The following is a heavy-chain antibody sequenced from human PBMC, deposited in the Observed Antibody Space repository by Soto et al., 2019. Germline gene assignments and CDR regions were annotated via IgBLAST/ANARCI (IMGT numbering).Heavy chain of an antibody. D-gene: IGHD1-26*01. CDR1: GFTFSRYI. CDR2: IASDGNNK. V-gene: IGHV3-30-3*01. Sequence: GGSLRLSCSASGFTFSRYIMHWVRQAPGKGLEWVAVIASDGNNKYYADSLKGRVTISRDNSKNRLSLQMNSLRAEDTAVYYCASLVGATSHDAFDIWGQGTLVTVSS. J-gene: IGHJ3*02. CDR3: ASLVGATSHDAFDI.